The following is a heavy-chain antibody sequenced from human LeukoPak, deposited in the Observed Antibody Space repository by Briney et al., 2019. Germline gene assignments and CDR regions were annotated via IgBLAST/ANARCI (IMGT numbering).Heavy chain of an antibody. CDR1: GYTFTRYY. CDR2: INPNSGST. V-gene: IGHV1-2*02. CDR3: ARDYRSSGYEN. D-gene: IGHD5-12*01. J-gene: IGHJ4*02. Sequence: ASVKVSCKASGYTFTRYYMHGVRQAPGQGLEWMGWINPNSGSTNYAQKFQGRVTMTRDTSISTAYMELSRLRSDDTAVYYCARDYRSSGYENWGQGTLVTVSS.